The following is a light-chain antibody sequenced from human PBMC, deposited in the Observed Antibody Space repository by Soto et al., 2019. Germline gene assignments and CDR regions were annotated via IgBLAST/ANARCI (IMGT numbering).Light chain of an antibody. CDR1: QSISTW. CDR2: ATS. CDR3: QQTYDLPRT. V-gene: IGKV1-5*01. J-gene: IGKJ1*01. Sequence: DIQMTQSPSTLSASVGDRVTITCRASQSISTWLAWYQQKPGKAPKLLIYATSTLQSGVPSRFSGSGSGTDFTLTITDLQPEDFASYFCQQTYDLPRTFGQGTKVDIK.